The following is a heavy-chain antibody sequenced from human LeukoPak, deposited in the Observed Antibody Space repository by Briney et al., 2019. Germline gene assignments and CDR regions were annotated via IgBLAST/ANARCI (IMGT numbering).Heavy chain of an antibody. CDR1: GFPFSNSD. Sequence: PGGSLRLSCIASGFPFSNSDMHWVRQAPGKGLEWVAVIWDNGNNKYYGDSVNGRFTISRDNSSNTLYLQLNGLRAEDTALYYCARDGGYSRGWTYGAGDYWGQGTLVTVSS. D-gene: IGHD6-19*01. V-gene: IGHV3-33*01. J-gene: IGHJ4*02. CDR2: IWDNGNNK. CDR3: ARDGGYSRGWTYGAGDY.